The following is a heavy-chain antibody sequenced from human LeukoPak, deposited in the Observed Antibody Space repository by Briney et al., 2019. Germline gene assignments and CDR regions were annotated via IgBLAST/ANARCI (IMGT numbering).Heavy chain of an antibody. V-gene: IGHV3-23*01. CDR1: GFTFSSYA. J-gene: IGHJ5*02. D-gene: IGHD3-10*01. Sequence: GGSLRLSCAASGFTFSSYAMSWVRQAPGKGLEWVSAISGSGGSTYYADSVKGRFTISRDNSKNTLYLQMNGLRAEDTAVYYCLLLWFGEVPHNWFDPWGQGTLVTVSS. CDR3: LLLWFGEVPHNWFDP. CDR2: ISGSGGST.